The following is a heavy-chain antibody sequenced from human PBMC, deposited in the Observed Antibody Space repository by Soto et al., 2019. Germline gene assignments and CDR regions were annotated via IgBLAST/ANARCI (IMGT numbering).Heavy chain of an antibody. D-gene: IGHD3-16*02. CDR3: ARGKLSDYVWGSYRYHFDY. CDR2: INHSGST. V-gene: IGHV4-34*01. Sequence: SETLSLTCAVYGGSFSVYYWRWMRQPPGKGLEWIGEINHSGSTNYNPSLKSRVTISVDTSKNQFSLKLSSVTAADTAVYYCARGKLSDYVWGSYRYHFDYWGQGTVVTVSS. CDR1: GGSFSVYY. J-gene: IGHJ4*02.